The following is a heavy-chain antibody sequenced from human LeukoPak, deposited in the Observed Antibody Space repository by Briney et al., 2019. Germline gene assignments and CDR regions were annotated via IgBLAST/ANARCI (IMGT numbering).Heavy chain of an antibody. D-gene: IGHD3-3*01. V-gene: IGHV4-59*11. J-gene: IGHJ5*01. CDR1: GGSITSHY. CDR3: TRVYDYNWFDP. Sequence: SETLSLTCAVSGGSITSHYWSWIRQPPGKGLEWIGYVYYSGSANYNPSLKSRVTISIDTSKNQFSLKLKSVIAADTAVYYCTRVYDYNWFDPWGQGTLVTVSS. CDR2: VYYSGSA.